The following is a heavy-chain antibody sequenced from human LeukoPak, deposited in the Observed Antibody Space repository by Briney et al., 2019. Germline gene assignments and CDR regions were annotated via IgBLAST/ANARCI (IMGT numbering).Heavy chain of an antibody. D-gene: IGHD3-22*01. J-gene: IGHJ1*01. CDR1: GFTFSSYA. Sequence: PGGSLRLSCAASGFTFSSYAMSWVRQAPGKGLEWVSSIRSSSSYINYADSVKGRFTISRDNAKNSLYLQMNSLRAEDAAVYYCARKGYYASSGYLGYFQHWGQGTLVTVSS. V-gene: IGHV3-21*01. CDR3: ARKGYYASSGYLGYFQH. CDR2: IRSSSSYI.